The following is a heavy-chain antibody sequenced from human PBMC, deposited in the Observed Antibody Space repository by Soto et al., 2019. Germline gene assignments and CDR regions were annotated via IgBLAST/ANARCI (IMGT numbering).Heavy chain of an antibody. V-gene: IGHV6-1*01. CDR3: SRGLWAVVTAMVFSNYYGMDV. D-gene: IGHD5-18*01. CDR2: TYYRSKWYN. CDR1: GDSVSSNSAA. Sequence: PSQTLSLTCAISGDSVSSNSAAWNWIRQSPSRGLEWLVRTYYRSKWYNDYAVSVKSRITINPDTSKNQFSLQLNSVTPEDTAVYYCSRGLWAVVTAMVFSNYYGMDVWGQGTTVTVSS. J-gene: IGHJ6*02.